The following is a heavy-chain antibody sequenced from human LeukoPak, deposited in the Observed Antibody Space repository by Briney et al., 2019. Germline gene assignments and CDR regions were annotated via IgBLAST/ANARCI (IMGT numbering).Heavy chain of an antibody. CDR2: ISSSSSYI. Sequence: PGGSLRLSCAASGFTFSSYSMNWVRQAPGKGLEWVSSISSSSSYIYYADSVKGRFTISRDNAKNSLYLQMNSLRAEDTAVYYCAVTSSVAVAGQGGDYWGQGTLVTVSS. CDR1: GFTFSSYS. D-gene: IGHD6-19*01. J-gene: IGHJ4*02. V-gene: IGHV3-21*01. CDR3: AVTSSVAVAGQGGDY.